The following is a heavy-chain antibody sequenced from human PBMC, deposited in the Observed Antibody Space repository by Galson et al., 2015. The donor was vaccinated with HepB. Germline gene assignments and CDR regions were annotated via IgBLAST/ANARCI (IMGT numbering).Heavy chain of an antibody. CDR3: ARVYIESNWASEGAFDI. Sequence: SLRLSCAVSGFTFSDYAMNWVRQAPGKGLEWVSAISGSGGSTYYVDSVKGRFTISRDTSKNTLYLQMNSLRAEDTAVYYCARVYIESNWASEGAFDIWGQGTMVTVSS. D-gene: IGHD7-27*01. CDR2: ISGSGGST. J-gene: IGHJ3*02. CDR1: GFTFSDYA. V-gene: IGHV3-23*01.